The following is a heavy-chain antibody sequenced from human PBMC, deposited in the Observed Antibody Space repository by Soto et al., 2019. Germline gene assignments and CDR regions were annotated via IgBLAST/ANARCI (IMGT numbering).Heavy chain of an antibody. CDR1: GFSFRNFA. J-gene: IGHJ6*02. CDR2: IWYDGSNE. Sequence: GGSLRLSCAASGFSFRNFAIHWVCQAPGKGLEWVAVIWYDGSNEYYGDSVKGRFTISRDNVKNTLYLQLTSLRAEDTAVYHCASCISTSCDKAYQFYFGLDVWGQGTAVTVSS. D-gene: IGHD2-2*02. CDR3: ASCISTSCDKAYQFYFGLDV. V-gene: IGHV3-33*01.